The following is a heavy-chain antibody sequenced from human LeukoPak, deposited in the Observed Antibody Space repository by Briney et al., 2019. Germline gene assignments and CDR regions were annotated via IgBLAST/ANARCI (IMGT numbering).Heavy chain of an antibody. CDR3: ARDRLWFGEVFTQYYFDY. D-gene: IGHD3-10*01. CDR1: GFTFSSYA. V-gene: IGHV3-30-3*01. CDR2: ISYDGSNK. Sequence: GGSLRLSCAASGFTFSSYAMHWVRQAPGNGLEWVAVISYDGSNKYYADSVKGRFTISRDNSKNTLYLQMNSLRAEDTAVYYCARDRLWFGEVFTQYYFDYWGQGTLVTVSS. J-gene: IGHJ4*02.